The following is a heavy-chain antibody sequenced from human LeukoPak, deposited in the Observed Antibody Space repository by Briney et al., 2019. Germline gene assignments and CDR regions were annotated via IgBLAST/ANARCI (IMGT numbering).Heavy chain of an antibody. D-gene: IGHD6-19*01. J-gene: IGHJ6*03. CDR2: ISSNGGST. Sequence: PGGSLRLSCAASGFTFSSYAMHWVRQAPGKGLEYVSAISSNGGSTYYANSVKGRFTISRDNSKNTLYLQMGSLRAEDMAVYYCARAGYSSGWLNSYYYYYMDVWAKGPRSPSP. CDR1: GFTFSSYA. CDR3: ARAGYSSGWLNSYYYYYMDV. V-gene: IGHV3-64*01.